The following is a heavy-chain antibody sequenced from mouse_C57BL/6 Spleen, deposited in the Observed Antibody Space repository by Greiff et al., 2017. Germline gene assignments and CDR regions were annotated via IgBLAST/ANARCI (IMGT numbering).Heavy chain of an antibody. V-gene: IGHV1-61*01. CDR3: ARNYGSSPWFAY. CDR1: GYTFTSYW. CDR2: IYPSDSET. D-gene: IGHD1-1*01. Sequence: QVQLQQPGAELVRPGSSVKLSCKASGYTFTSYWMDWVKQRPGQGLEWIGNIYPSDSETHYNQKFKDKATLTVDKSSSTAYMQLSSLTSEDSAVYYGARNYGSSPWFAYWGQGTLVTVSA. J-gene: IGHJ3*01.